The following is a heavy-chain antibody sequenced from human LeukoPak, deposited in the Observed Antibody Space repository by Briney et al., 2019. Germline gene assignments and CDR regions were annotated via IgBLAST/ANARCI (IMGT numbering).Heavy chain of an antibody. J-gene: IGHJ4*02. CDR1: GFTFNAFG. Sequence: PGESLRLSCVASGFTFNAFGMHWVRQAPGKGLEWVAFIRYDGNDKYYSGSVEGRFTISRDNPKNTLYLQMNSLRVEDTSFYYCVKRGATVRRTYFFDSWGQGALVTVSS. D-gene: IGHD1-26*01. CDR3: VKRGATVRRTYFFDS. V-gene: IGHV3-30*02. CDR2: IRYDGNDK.